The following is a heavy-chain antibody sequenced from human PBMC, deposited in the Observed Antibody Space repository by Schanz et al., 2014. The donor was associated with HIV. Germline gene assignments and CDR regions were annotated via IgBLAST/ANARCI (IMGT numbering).Heavy chain of an antibody. V-gene: IGHV3-23*04. CDR3: TRGRFLERGGMDV. D-gene: IGHD3-3*01. J-gene: IGHJ6*02. CDR1: GFTFSSYA. CDR2: ISGSGGSP. Sequence: VQLVESGGGVVQPGRSLRLSCTASGFTFSSYAMSWVRQAPGKGLEWVSTISGSGGSPYYADSVKGRFMISRDNSNNTLYLQMNSLRAEDTAVYFCTRGRFLERGGMDVWGQGTAVTVSS.